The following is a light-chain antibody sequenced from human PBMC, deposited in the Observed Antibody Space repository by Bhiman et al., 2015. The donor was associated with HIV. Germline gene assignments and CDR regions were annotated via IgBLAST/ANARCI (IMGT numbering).Light chain of an antibody. Sequence: QSVLTQPPSVSATPGQTVTISCSGSSSNIGNNYLSWYRQLPRTAPKLLIYENNRRPSGVPARFSGSKSGTSATLAITGLQTGDEADYYCATWDSSLSAVVFGGGTKLTVL. J-gene: IGLJ2*01. CDR2: ENN. V-gene: IGLV1-51*02. CDR1: SSNIGNNY. CDR3: ATWDSSLSAVV.